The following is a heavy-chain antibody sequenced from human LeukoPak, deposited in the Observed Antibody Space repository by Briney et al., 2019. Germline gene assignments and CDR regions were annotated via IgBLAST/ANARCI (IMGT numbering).Heavy chain of an antibody. V-gene: IGHV4-30-4*08. CDR2: IYYSGST. D-gene: IGHD1-26*01. J-gene: IGHJ4*02. CDR1: GGSISSSSYY. Sequence: SETLSLTCTVSGGSISSSSYYWGWIRQPPGKGLEWIGYIYYSGSTYYNPSLKSRVTISVDTSKNQFSLKLSSVTAADTAVYYCARVAWDLLFDYWGQGTLVTVSS. CDR3: ARVAWDLLFDY.